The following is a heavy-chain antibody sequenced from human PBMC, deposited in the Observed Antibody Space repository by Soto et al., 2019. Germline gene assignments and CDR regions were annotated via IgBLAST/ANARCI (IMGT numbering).Heavy chain of an antibody. CDR1: GFTFSSYS. Sequence: GGSLRLSCAASGFTFSSYSMNWVRQAPGKGLEWVSSISSSSYIYYADSVKGRFTISRDNAKNSLYLQMNSLRAEDTAVYYCARDRCSSTSCYTLYYYYYYGMDVWGQGTTVTVSS. J-gene: IGHJ6*02. CDR2: ISSSSYI. D-gene: IGHD2-2*02. V-gene: IGHV3-21*01. CDR3: ARDRCSSTSCYTLYYYYYYGMDV.